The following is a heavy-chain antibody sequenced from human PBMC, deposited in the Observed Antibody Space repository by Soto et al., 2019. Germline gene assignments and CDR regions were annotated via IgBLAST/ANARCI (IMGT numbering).Heavy chain of an antibody. CDR2: ISYDGSNK. D-gene: IGHD3-10*01. J-gene: IGHJ6*02. V-gene: IGHV3-30-3*01. CDR1: GFTFSSYA. Sequence: QVQLVEPGGGVVQPGRSLRLSCAASGFTFSSYAMHWVRQAPGKGLEWVAVISYDGSNKYYADSVKGRFTISRDNSKNTLYLQMNSLRAEDTAVYYCARERDYGSGRSTYGMDVWGQGTTVTVSS. CDR3: ARERDYGSGRSTYGMDV.